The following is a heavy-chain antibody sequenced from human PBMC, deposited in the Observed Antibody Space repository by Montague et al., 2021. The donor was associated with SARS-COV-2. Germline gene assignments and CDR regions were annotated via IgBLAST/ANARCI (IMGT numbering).Heavy chain of an antibody. D-gene: IGHD3-22*01. J-gene: IGHJ4*02. CDR2: IKQDGSEK. CDR3: ARGYDSSGYQY. CDR1: GFTFSTFW. V-gene: IGHV3-7*05. Sequence: LRLSWAASGFTFSTFWMTWVRQVPGKGLEWVANIKQDGSEKYYVDSVKGRFTISRDNAKNSLYLQLDSLRAEDTAVYYCARGYDSSGYQYWGQGTLVTVSS.